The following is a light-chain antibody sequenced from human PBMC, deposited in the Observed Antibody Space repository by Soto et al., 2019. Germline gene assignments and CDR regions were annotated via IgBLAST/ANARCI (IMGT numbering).Light chain of an antibody. J-gene: IGKJ4*01. Sequence: EIVLTQSPATLSLSPGERATLSCRASQSVNSYLTWFQQKPGQAPRLLIFDASDRPTDIPARFSGSGSGTDFTLTISSLEPEDFAVYYCQQRSNWPPVTFGGGTKVDIK. V-gene: IGKV3-11*01. CDR1: QSVNSY. CDR2: DAS. CDR3: QQRSNWPPVT.